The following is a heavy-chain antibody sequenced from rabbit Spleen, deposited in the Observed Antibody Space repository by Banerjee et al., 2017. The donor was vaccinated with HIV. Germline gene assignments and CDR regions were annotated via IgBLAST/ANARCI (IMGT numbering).Heavy chain of an antibody. D-gene: IGHD8-1*01. CDR3: ARDAGRGPYIDGYFDL. V-gene: IGHV1S45*01. CDR2: IYVGSGGGT. J-gene: IGHJ4*01. CDR1: GFSFSYSYW. Sequence: QEQLEESGGDLVKPEGSLTLTCTASGFSFSYSYWICWVRQAPGKGLEWIACIYVGSGGGTKYASWAKGRFTISKTSSTTVTLQMTSLPVADTATFFCARDAGRGPYIDGYFDLWGPGTLVTVS.